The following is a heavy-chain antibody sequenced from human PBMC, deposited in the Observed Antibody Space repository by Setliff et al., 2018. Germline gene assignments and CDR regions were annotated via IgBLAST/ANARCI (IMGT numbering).Heavy chain of an antibody. D-gene: IGHD3-3*01. V-gene: IGHV2-5*02. Sequence: QSGPTLVNPTQTLTLTCTFSGFSLNTNGMGVGWIRQPPGKALEWLALIYWDDDKRYSPSLESRLTITKDTSKNQVVLTMTNMDPVDTATYYCARCITIFGVVIPNAFDYWGQGTLVTVSS. CDR1: GFSLNTNGMG. CDR3: ARCITIFGVVIPNAFDY. CDR2: IYWDDDK. J-gene: IGHJ4*02.